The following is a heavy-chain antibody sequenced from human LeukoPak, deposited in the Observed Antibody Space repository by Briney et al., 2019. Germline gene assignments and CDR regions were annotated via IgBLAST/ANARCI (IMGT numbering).Heavy chain of an antibody. V-gene: IGHV3-11*04. J-gene: IGHJ4*02. Sequence: GGSLRLSCAASGSTFSDYYMSWIRQAPGKGLEWVSYISSGGSMIYYADSVKGRFTISRDNSKNTLYLQMNSLRAEDTAVYYCARARGILTGYRETNFDYWGQGTLVTVSS. CDR3: ARARGILTGYRETNFDY. CDR1: GSTFSDYY. D-gene: IGHD3-9*01. CDR2: ISSGGSMI.